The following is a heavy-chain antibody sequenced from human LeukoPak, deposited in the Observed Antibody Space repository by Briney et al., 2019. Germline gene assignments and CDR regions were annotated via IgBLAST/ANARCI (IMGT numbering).Heavy chain of an antibody. V-gene: IGHV3-53*01. CDR2: IYCDNT. D-gene: IGHD4/OR15-4a*01. CDR3: ARRAGAYSHPYDY. CDR1: GFTVSSNS. J-gene: IGHJ4*02. Sequence: GGSLRLSCTVSGFTVSSNSMSWVRKAPGKGLEWVSFIYCDNTHYSDSVKGRFTISRDNSKNTLYLQMNSLRAEDTAVYYCARRAGAYSHPYDYWGQGTLVTVSS.